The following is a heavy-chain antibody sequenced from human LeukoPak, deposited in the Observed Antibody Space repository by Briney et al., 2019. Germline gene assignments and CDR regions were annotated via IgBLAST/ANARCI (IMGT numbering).Heavy chain of an antibody. J-gene: IGHJ4*02. CDR3: AKGTSTSWSVDY. CDR2: ISYDGSNK. V-gene: IGHV3-30*04. CDR1: GFTFSSYA. D-gene: IGHD6-13*01. Sequence: PGGSLRLSCAASGFTFSSYAMHWVRQAPGKGLEWVAVISYDGSNKYYADSVKGRFTISRDNSKNILYLQMNSLRPDDTAVYSCAKGTSTSWSVDYWGQGNLVTVSS.